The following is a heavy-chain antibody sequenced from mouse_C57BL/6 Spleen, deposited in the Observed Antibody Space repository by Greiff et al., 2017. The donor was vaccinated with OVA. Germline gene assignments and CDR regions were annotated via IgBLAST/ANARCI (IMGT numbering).Heavy chain of an antibody. J-gene: IGHJ4*01. CDR3: ARSLLGTYYAMDY. D-gene: IGHD2-10*01. Sequence: VQLQQSGTELVKPGASVKLSCKASGYTFTSYWMHWVKQRPGQGLEWIGNINPSNGGTNYNEKFKSKATLTVDKSSSTAYMQLSSLTSEDSAVYYCARSLLGTYYAMDYWGQGTSVTVSS. CDR1: GYTFTSYW. CDR2: INPSNGGT. V-gene: IGHV1-53*01.